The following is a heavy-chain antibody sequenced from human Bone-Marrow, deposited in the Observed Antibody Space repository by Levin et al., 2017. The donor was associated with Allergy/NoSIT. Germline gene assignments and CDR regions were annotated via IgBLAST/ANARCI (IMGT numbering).Heavy chain of an antibody. CDR1: GYTFTSYD. CDR3: ARGWRSSSWYVNYYYYGMDV. Sequence: GESLKISCKASGYTFTSYDINWVRQATGQGLEWMGWMNPNSGNTGYAQKFQGRVTMTRNTSISTAYMELSSLRSEDTAVYYCARGWRSSSWYVNYYYYGMDVWGQGTTVTVSS. CDR2: MNPNSGNT. J-gene: IGHJ6*02. D-gene: IGHD6-13*01. V-gene: IGHV1-8*01.